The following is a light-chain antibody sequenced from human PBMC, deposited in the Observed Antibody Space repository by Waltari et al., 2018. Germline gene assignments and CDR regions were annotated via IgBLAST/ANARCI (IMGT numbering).Light chain of an antibody. CDR2: VNSDGRH. CDR3: QTGCHGTWV. Sequence: QLVLTQSPSASASLGASVKLTCTLSSGHSTNVIAWHQTRPEKGPRYLMKVNSDGRHNKGDEIPDRFSGSSSAAERYLTISSLQSEDEADYYCQTGCHGTWVFGGGTKLTVL. CDR1: SGHSTNV. J-gene: IGLJ3*02. V-gene: IGLV4-69*01.